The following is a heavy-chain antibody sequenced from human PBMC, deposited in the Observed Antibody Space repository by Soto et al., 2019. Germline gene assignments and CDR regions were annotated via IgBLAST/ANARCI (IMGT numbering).Heavy chain of an antibody. V-gene: IGHV3-30-3*01. CDR3: ARFGSDYGVTKPFDY. Sequence: QVQLVESGGGVVQPGRSLRLSCAASGFTFSSYAMHWVRQAPGKGLEWVAVISYDGSNKYYADSVKGRFTISRDNSKNTLYLQMNSLRAEDTDVYYCARFGSDYGVTKPFDYWGQGTLVTVSS. CDR2: ISYDGSNK. CDR1: GFTFSSYA. J-gene: IGHJ4*02. D-gene: IGHD4-17*01.